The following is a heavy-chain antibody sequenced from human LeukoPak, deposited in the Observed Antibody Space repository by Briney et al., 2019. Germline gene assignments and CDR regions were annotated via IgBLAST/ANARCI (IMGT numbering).Heavy chain of an antibody. Sequence: SETLSLTCAVSVGSISSGGYSWSWIRQPPGKGLEWIGYIYHSGSTYYNPSLKSRVTISVDRSKNQFSLKLCSVTAADTAVYYCARGMSWYYYDSRERAFDIWGQGTMVTVSS. D-gene: IGHD3-22*01. J-gene: IGHJ3*02. CDR2: IYHSGST. V-gene: IGHV4-30-2*01. CDR3: ARGMSWYYYDSRERAFDI. CDR1: VGSISSGGYS.